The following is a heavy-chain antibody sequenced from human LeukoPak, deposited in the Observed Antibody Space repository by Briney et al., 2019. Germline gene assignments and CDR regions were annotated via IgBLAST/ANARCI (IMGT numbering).Heavy chain of an antibody. CDR3: AKYNGEIYFDY. J-gene: IGHJ4*02. CDR2: INWNGGST. D-gene: IGHD1-14*01. Sequence: PGGSLRLSCAASGFTFDDYGMSWVRQAPGKGLEWVSGINWNGGSTGYADSVKGRFTISRDNAKNSLYLQMNSLRAEDTAVYYCAKYNGEIYFDYWGQGTLVTVSS. V-gene: IGHV3-20*04. CDR1: GFTFDDYG.